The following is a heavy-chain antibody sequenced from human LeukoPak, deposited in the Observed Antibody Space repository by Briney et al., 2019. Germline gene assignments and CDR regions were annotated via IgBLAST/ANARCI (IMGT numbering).Heavy chain of an antibody. CDR2: ISGSGTNT. CDR3: ARDLRGRDDY. CDR1: GFTFSSYG. V-gene: IGHV3-23*01. Sequence: GGSLRLSCAASGFTFSSYGMSWVRQAPGKGLEWVSGISGSGTNTNYADSVKGRFTISRDNAKNTLYLQMNALRAEDTALYYCARDLRGRDDYWGQGTQVTVSS. J-gene: IGHJ4*02. D-gene: IGHD2-15*01.